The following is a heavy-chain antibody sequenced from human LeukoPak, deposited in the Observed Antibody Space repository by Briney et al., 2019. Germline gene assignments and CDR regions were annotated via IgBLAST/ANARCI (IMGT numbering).Heavy chain of an antibody. CDR3: AXHGYTAXQYFLDY. Sequence: MPSETLSLTCTVSSGSINSYFWGWVRQPAGRGLEWIGRFYTTSNTHYNPSLKSPLTMSLHTSKRQSSLNLRSATASDTATYYFAXHGYTAXQYFLDYWSQGTLVTVSS. CDR2: FYTTSNT. J-gene: IGHJ4*02. CDR1: SGSINSYF. D-gene: IGHD3-16*01. V-gene: IGHV4-4*07.